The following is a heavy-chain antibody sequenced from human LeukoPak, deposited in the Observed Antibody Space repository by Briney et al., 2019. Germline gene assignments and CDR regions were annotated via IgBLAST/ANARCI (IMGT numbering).Heavy chain of an antibody. V-gene: IGHV1-18*01. D-gene: IGHD1-26*01. Sequence: ASVKVSCKASGYTFTNYGISWVRQAPGQGLEWMGWISVYNGNTNYAQKLQGRVTMTTDTSTSTAYMELRSRRSDDTAVYYCARVMGRSEYYYYMDVWGKGTTVTVSS. CDR3: ARVMGRSEYYYYMDV. CDR2: ISVYNGNT. CDR1: GYTFTNYG. J-gene: IGHJ6*03.